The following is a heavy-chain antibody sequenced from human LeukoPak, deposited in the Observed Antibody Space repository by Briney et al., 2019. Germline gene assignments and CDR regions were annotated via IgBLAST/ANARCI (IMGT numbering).Heavy chain of an antibody. V-gene: IGHV3-30*02. J-gene: IGHJ4*02. CDR3: AKDEQLALNY. Sequence: QSGGSLRLSCAASGFTFSSYGMHWVRQAPGKGLEWVAFIRYDGSNKYYADSVKGRFTISRDNSKNTLYLQMNSLRAEDTAVYYCAKDEQLALNYWGQGTLVTVSS. D-gene: IGHD6-13*01. CDR2: IRYDGSNK. CDR1: GFTFSSYG.